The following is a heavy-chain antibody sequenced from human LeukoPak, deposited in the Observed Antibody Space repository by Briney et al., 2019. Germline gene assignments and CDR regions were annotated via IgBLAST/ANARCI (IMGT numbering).Heavy chain of an antibody. J-gene: IGHJ4*02. CDR1: GGSISSGSYY. CDR2: IYTSGST. Sequence: SETLSLTCTVSGGSISSGSYYWSWIRQPAGKGLEWIGRIYTSGSTNYNPSLKSRVTISVDTSKNQFSLKLSPVTAADTAVYYCARDPDGDYAYFDYWGREPWSPSPQ. D-gene: IGHD4-17*01. V-gene: IGHV4-61*02. CDR3: ARDPDGDYAYFDY.